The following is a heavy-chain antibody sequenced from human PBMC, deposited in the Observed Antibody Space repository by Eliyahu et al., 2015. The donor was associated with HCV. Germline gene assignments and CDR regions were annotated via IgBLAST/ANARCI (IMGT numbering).Heavy chain of an antibody. Sequence: EVQLVQSGAEVKKPGESLKISCKGSGYSFTSYWIGWVRQMPGKGLEWMGIIYPGDSDTRYSPSFQGQVTISADKSISTAYLQWSSLKASDTAMYYCARQQAPKTLEWLFMGYWGQGTLVTVSS. CDR1: GYSFTSYW. CDR3: ARQQAPKTLEWLFMGY. CDR2: IYPGDSDT. D-gene: IGHD3-3*01. V-gene: IGHV5-51*01. J-gene: IGHJ4*02.